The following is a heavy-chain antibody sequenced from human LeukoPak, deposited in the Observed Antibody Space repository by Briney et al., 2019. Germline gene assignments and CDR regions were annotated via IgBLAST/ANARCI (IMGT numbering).Heavy chain of an antibody. CDR2: ISSSSSYI. CDR1: GFTFDDYG. J-gene: IGHJ5*02. CDR3: ASGGAAAGTGINWFDP. V-gene: IGHV3-21*01. D-gene: IGHD6-13*01. Sequence: GGSLRLSCAASGFTFDDYGMGWVRQAPGKGLEWVSSISSSSSYIYYADSVKGRFTISRDNAKNSLYLQMNSLRAEDTAVYYCASGGAAAGTGINWFDPWGQGTLVTVSS.